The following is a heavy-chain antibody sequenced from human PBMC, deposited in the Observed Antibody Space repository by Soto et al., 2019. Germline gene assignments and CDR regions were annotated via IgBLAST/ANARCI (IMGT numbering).Heavy chain of an antibody. D-gene: IGHD5-18*01. V-gene: IGHV4-34*01. CDR3: AREDLRGYSYGT. Sequence: PLETLSLTCAFYGGSCSCYYWSWIRQPPGKGLEWIGEINQSGSTNYNPSLKSRVTISVDTSKNQFSLKLSSVTAADTAVYYCAREDLRGYSYGTWGQGTLVTVSS. CDR2: INQSGST. CDR1: GGSCSCYY. J-gene: IGHJ4*02.